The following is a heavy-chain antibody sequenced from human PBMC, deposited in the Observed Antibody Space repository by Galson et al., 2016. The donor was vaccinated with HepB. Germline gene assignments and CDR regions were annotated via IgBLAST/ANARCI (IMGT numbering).Heavy chain of an antibody. CDR2: ISLYSGDT. J-gene: IGHJ4*02. D-gene: IGHD6-19*01. CDR1: GLTSSIYG. Sequence: SVKVSCPASGLTSSIYGISWVSQAPGQGLEWMGWISLYSGDTLYAQKFQGSVTITRDTSTSTVYMELTSLRSEDTAVYYCARGSETAVVLFQYWGQGTLVSVSS. CDR3: ARGSETAVVLFQY. V-gene: IGHV1-18*01.